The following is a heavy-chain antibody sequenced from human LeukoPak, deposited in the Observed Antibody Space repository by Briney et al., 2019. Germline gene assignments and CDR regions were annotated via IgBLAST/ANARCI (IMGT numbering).Heavy chain of an antibody. CDR3: AKQPYNYYYLDV. D-gene: IGHD2-21*01. Sequence: PGGSLRLSCAISGLTFRDYAMTWVRQAPGKGLEWVSTIVGDSSKTYYADSVKGRFTISRDNSNYMLFLHMNNLRAEDTAIYYCAKQPYNYYYLDVWGKGTTVTVSS. J-gene: IGHJ6*03. CDR1: GLTFRDYA. CDR2: IVGDSSKT. V-gene: IGHV3-23*01.